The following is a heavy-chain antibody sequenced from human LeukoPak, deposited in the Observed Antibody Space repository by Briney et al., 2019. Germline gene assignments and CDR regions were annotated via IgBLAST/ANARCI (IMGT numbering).Heavy chain of an antibody. D-gene: IGHD5-12*01. V-gene: IGHV1-18*01. Sequence: ASVKVSCKASGYTFSTNGITWVRQARGQGLEWMGWISGHQGNTKYAQNFQGRVTMTIDTSTSTAYMDLRSLRSDDTAIYFCARSDLATITAGPFEYWGQGTLVAVSS. CDR1: GYTFSTNG. CDR3: ARSDLATITAGPFEY. CDR2: ISGHQGNT. J-gene: IGHJ4*02.